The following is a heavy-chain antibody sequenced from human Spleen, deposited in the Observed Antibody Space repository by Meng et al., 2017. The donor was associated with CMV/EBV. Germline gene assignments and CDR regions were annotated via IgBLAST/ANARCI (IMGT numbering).Heavy chain of an antibody. V-gene: IGHV1-2*02. Sequence: ASVKVSCKASGYTFISYGITGVRQAPGQGLEWMGWINPNSGGTNYAQNFQGRVTMTRDTSISTAYMELSRLGSDDTAVYYCARHLGSYYCGMDVWGQGTTVTVSS. CDR1: GYTFISYG. D-gene: IGHD3-10*01. CDR3: ARHLGSYYCGMDV. J-gene: IGHJ6*02. CDR2: INPNSGGT.